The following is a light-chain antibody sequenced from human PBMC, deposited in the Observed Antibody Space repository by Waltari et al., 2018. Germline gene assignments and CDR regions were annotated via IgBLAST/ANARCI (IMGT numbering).Light chain of an antibody. CDR2: GAA. V-gene: IGKV3-15*01. CDR3: QQYNAWPGT. Sequence: ETVMTQSPATLSVSPGERATLSCRSSQGVSNNLAWYQQKPCQAPRLLIYGAATKATAIPAMFSGSESGTDFALTISSLQSEDSAVYYCQQYNAWPGTFGPGTKVAI. CDR1: QGVSNN. J-gene: IGKJ3*01.